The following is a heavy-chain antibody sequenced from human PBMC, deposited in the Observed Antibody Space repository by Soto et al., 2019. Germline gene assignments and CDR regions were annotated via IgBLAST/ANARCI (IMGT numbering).Heavy chain of an antibody. J-gene: IGHJ5*02. CDR1: GFNFSDYY. D-gene: IGHD3-9*01. CDR3: ARDHYDILIGSGWFDP. Sequence: QMQVVESGGGLVKPGGSLRLSCAASGFNFSDYYMSWLRQAPGKGPEWLSYISSRSTYTNYADSVQGRFTISRDNAKNSMYLQMNDMRAGDTAVYYCARDHYDILIGSGWFDPWGQGTLVTVSS. V-gene: IGHV3-11*06. CDR2: ISSRSTYT.